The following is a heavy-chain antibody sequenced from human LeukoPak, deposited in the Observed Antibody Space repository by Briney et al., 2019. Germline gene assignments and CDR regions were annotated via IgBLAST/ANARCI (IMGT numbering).Heavy chain of an antibody. D-gene: IGHD6-13*01. CDR1: GGSISSYY. CDR3: ARLRPYSSSWYIDEHFDY. Sequence: SETLSLTCTVSGGSISSYYWSWIRQPPGKGLEWIGYIYYSGSTNYNPSLKSRVTISVDTSKNQFSLKLSSVTAADTAVYYCARLRPYSSSWYIDEHFDYWGQGTLVTVSS. J-gene: IGHJ4*02. V-gene: IGHV4-59*12. CDR2: IYYSGST.